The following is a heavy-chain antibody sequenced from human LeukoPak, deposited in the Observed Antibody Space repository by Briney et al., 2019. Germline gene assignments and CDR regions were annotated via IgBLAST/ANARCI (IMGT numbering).Heavy chain of an antibody. J-gene: IGHJ5*02. V-gene: IGHV4-59*01. D-gene: IGHD3-3*01. CDR3: ARWSGYYNNWFDR. CDR2: IYYSGST. CDR1: GGSISSYY. Sequence: SETLSLTCTVSGGSISSYYWSWIRQPPGKGLEWIGYIYYSGSTNYNPSLKSRVTISVDTSKNQFSLKLSSVTASDTVVYYCARWSGYYNNWFDRWGQGTLVTVSS.